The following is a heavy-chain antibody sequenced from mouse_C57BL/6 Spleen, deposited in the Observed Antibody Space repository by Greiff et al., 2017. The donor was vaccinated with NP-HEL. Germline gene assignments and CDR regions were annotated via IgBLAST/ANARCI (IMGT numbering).Heavy chain of an antibody. CDR1: GYAFTNYL. Sequence: QVQLQQSGAELVRPGTSVKVSCKASGYAFTNYLIEWVKQRPGQGLEWIGAINPGSGGTNYNEKFKGKATLTADKSSSTAYMQLSSLTSEDSAVYFCARGELHFDYWGQGTTLTVSS. CDR3: ARGELHFDY. CDR2: INPGSGGT. J-gene: IGHJ2*01. V-gene: IGHV1-54*01.